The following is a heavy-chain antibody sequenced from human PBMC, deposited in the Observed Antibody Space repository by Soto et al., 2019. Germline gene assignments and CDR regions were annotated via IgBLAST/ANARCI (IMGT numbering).Heavy chain of an antibody. V-gene: IGHV4-31*03. J-gene: IGHJ6*02. Sequence: SETLSLTCTVSGGSISSGGYYWSWIRQHPGKGLEWIGYIYYSGSTYYNPSLKSRVTISVDTSKNQFSLKLSSVTAADTAVYYCARVSSCSSTSCSHYYYYYGMDVWGQGTTVTVS. D-gene: IGHD2-2*01. CDR3: ARVSSCSSTSCSHYYYYYGMDV. CDR1: GGSISSGGYY. CDR2: IYYSGST.